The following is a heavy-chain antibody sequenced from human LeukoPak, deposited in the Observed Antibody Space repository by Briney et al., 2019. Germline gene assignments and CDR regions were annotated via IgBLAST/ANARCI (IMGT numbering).Heavy chain of an antibody. Sequence: SVKVSCKASGGTFSSYAISWVRQAPGQRLEWMGGIIPIFGTANYAQKFQGRVTITADKSTSTAYMELISLRSEDTAVYYCARPISTTPGWFDPWGQGTLVTVSS. CDR1: GGTFSSYA. D-gene: IGHD1-26*01. J-gene: IGHJ5*02. V-gene: IGHV1-69*06. CDR3: ARPISTTPGWFDP. CDR2: IIPIFGTA.